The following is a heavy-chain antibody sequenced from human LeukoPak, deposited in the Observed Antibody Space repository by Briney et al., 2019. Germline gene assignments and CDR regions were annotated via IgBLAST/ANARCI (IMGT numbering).Heavy chain of an antibody. V-gene: IGHV4-59*12. CDR3: ARVGFWSGSYTGYFDY. Sequence: SETLSLTCTVSRGSIIGYYWTWIRQPPGKGLQWIGYMYYSGTTKYNPSLKSRVTTSMDTSKNQFSLKVNSVTAADTAVCYCARVGFWSGSYTGYFDYWGQGALVTVSS. J-gene: IGHJ4*02. D-gene: IGHD3-3*01. CDR2: MYYSGTT. CDR1: RGSIIGYY.